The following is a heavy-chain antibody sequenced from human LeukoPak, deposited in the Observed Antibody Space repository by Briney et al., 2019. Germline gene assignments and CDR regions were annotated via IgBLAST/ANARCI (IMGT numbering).Heavy chain of an antibody. CDR1: GYTFTSYY. CDR2: INPSGGST. CDR3: ARDREWIQPDEAVFDY. Sequence: ASVKVSCKASGYTFTSYYMHWVRQAPGQGLEWMGIINPSGGSTSYAQKFQGRVTMTRDTSTSTVYMELSSLRSEDTAVYYCARDREWIQPDEAVFDYWGQGTLVTVS. J-gene: IGHJ4*02. D-gene: IGHD5-18*01. V-gene: IGHV1-46*01.